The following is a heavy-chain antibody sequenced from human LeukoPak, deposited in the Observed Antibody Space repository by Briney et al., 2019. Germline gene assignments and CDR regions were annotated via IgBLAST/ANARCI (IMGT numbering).Heavy chain of an antibody. Sequence: GGSLRLSCEASGFTFDDYGMHWVRQAPGKGLEWVSTISWNSASVGYVDSVKGRFTISRDNAKKSLYLQMNSLRAEDTALYYCAKDFYRAVAGSIGFWGQGILVTVSS. D-gene: IGHD6-19*01. V-gene: IGHV3-9*01. CDR2: ISWNSASV. CDR3: AKDFYRAVAGSIGF. J-gene: IGHJ4*02. CDR1: GFTFDDYG.